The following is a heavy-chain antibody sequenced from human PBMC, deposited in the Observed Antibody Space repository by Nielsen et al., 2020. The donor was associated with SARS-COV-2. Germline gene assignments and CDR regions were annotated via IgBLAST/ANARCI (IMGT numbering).Heavy chain of an antibody. V-gene: IGHV3-21*01. D-gene: IGHD3-10*01. J-gene: IGHJ6*02. CDR3: ARDNPFTVWFGELTGRNAMDV. Sequence: VRQAPGKGLEWVSSISSSSSYIYYADSVKGRFTISRDYAKNSLYLQMNSLRAEDTAVYYCARDNPFTVWFGELTGRNAMDVWGQGTTVTVSS. CDR2: ISSSSSYI.